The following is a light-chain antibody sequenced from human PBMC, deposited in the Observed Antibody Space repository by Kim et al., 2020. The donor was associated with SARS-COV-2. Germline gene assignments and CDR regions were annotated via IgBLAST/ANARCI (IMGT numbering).Light chain of an antibody. CDR2: YDS. V-gene: IGLV3-21*04. CDR3: QVWDKSGDHPV. CDR1: NIGSKS. Sequence: SYELTQPPSVSVAPGKTARITCGGNNIGSKSVHWYQQKPGQAPVLVIYYDSDRPSGIPERFSGSNSGNTATLTISRVEAGDEAGYSCQVWDKSGDHPVFGGGTQLTVL. J-gene: IGLJ2*01.